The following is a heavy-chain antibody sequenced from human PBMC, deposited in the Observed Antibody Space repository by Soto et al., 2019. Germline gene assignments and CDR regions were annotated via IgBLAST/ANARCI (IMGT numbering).Heavy chain of an antibody. J-gene: IGHJ5*02. D-gene: IGHD1-1*01. V-gene: IGHV4-34*02. Sequence: QVQLQQWGAGLLKPSETLSLTCAVYDGSLSDDYYTWTRQSPGKGLEWIGEIHPSGSTYYNPFLKTRLTLSQDTSKKQFSLSLISVTAADTGEYYCSRGNDAYKGGRTWGQGTLVTVSS. CDR1: DGSLSDDY. CDR2: IHPSGST. CDR3: SRGNDAYKGGRT.